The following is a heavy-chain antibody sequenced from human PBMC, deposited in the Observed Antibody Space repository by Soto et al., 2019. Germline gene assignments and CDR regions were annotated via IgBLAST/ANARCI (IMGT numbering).Heavy chain of an antibody. Sequence: QVQLQESGPGLVKTSETLSLTCTVSGGSVSSGSYYWSWIRQPPGKGLEWIGYIYYSGSTNYNPSLKSRVTISVDTSKNQFSLKLSSVTAADTAVYYCARGRFGDPSLIYWGQGTLVTVSS. CDR1: GGSVSSGSYY. D-gene: IGHD3-10*01. CDR2: IYYSGST. CDR3: ARGRFGDPSLIY. V-gene: IGHV4-61*01. J-gene: IGHJ4*02.